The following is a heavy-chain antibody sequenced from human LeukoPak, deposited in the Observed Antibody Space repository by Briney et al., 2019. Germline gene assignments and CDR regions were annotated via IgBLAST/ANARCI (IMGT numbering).Heavy chain of an antibody. CDR2: INPNSGGT. CDR1: GYTFTGYY. Sequence: GASVKVSCKASGYTFTGYYMHWVRQAPGQGLEWMGWINPNSGGTNYAQKFQGWVTMTRDTSISTAYMELSRLRSDDTAVYYCATREITMVRGVTYGMDVWGQGTTVTVSS. V-gene: IGHV1-2*04. J-gene: IGHJ6*02. D-gene: IGHD3-10*01. CDR3: ATREITMVRGVTYGMDV.